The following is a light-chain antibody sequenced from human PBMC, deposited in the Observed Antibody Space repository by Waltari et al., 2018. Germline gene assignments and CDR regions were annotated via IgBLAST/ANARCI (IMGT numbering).Light chain of an antibody. CDR3: QAWDSDIVV. CDR2: QDT. CDR1: KLEDKY. J-gene: IGLJ2*01. Sequence: YELTQPSSVSAPPGQTATITCSGPKLEDKYAFWYQKKAGQPPVLVIYQDTERPSGIPERFSGSNSGHTATLTISGTQAMDEADYYCQAWDSDIVVFGGGTKLTVL. V-gene: IGLV3-1*01.